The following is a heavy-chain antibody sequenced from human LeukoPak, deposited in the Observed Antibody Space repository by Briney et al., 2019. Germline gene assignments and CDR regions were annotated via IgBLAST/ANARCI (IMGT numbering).Heavy chain of an antibody. D-gene: IGHD3-16*01. CDR3: ARDVSWSYNWFDP. CDR2: INPNSGGT. J-gene: IGHJ5*02. Sequence: ASVKVSCKASGYTFTCYYMHWVRQAPGQGREWMGWINPNSGGTNYAQKFQGRVTITRDTSISTAYMELSRLRSDDTAVYYCARDVSWSYNWFDPWGQGTLVTVSS. V-gene: IGHV1-2*02. CDR1: GYTFTCYY.